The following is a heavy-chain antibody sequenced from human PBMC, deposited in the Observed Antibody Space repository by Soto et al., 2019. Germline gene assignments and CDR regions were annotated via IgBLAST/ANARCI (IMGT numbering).Heavy chain of an antibody. J-gene: IGHJ4*02. CDR1: GFIFSNYG. CDR3: TRGGAARPDY. Sequence: EVHLVESGGGLVQRAGSLRLSCAASGFIFSNYGMNWVRQAPGKGLAWVSYISSSSSTKQYADSVKGRFTISRDNARNSLFLQMNSLRDEDTAVYYCTRGGAARPDYWGQGTLVTVSS. CDR2: ISSSSSTK. V-gene: IGHV3-48*02. D-gene: IGHD6-6*01.